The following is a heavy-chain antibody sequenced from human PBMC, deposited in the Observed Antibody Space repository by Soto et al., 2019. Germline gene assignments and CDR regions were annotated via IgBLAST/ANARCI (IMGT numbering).Heavy chain of an antibody. CDR2: ISDSGSTR. V-gene: IGHV3-48*03. CDR3: ARSTVTSD. D-gene: IGHD4-17*01. Sequence: EVILVESGGGLARPGGSLRLSCATSGFSFSSFEMIWVRHAPGKGLEWISYISDSGSTRYYADSVKGRFTISRDNAKNSLYLQMSSLRVEDTALYYCARSTVTSDWGQGTQVTVSS. CDR1: GFSFSSFE. J-gene: IGHJ4*02.